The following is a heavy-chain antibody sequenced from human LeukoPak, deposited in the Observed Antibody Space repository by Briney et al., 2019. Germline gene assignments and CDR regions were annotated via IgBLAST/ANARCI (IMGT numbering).Heavy chain of an antibody. D-gene: IGHD3-10*01. Sequence: PGGSLRLSCAASGFTVSSNYMSWVRQAPGKGLGLVSVIYSGGSTYYADSVKGRFTISRDNSKNTLYLQMTSLSAEATAVYYCARGSGSYRTPYYYMDVWGTGTTVTVSS. CDR1: GFTVSSNY. V-gene: IGHV3-53*01. J-gene: IGHJ6*03. CDR3: ARGSGSYRTPYYYMDV. CDR2: IYSGGST.